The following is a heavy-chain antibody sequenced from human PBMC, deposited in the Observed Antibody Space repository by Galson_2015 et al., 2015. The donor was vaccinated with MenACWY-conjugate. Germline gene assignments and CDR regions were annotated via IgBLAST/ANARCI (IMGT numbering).Heavy chain of an antibody. CDR2: INHSGSA. CDR1: GGSFSGYY. CDR3: ARAHVLGAGTYVRDF. J-gene: IGHJ4*02. D-gene: IGHD2-8*01. Sequence: LSLTCAVYGGSFSGYYWSWIRQSPGKGLEWIGEINHSGSANYNPSLKSRVTISVDTSKNQFSLKLTSVTAADTAVYYCARAHVLGAGTYVRDFWGQGILVTVSS. V-gene: IGHV4-34*01.